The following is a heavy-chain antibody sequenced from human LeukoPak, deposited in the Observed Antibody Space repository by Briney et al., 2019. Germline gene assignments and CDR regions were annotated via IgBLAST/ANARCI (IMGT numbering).Heavy chain of an antibody. CDR1: GGSISSSSYY. D-gene: IGHD3-22*01. CDR3: ARPFRSGYWFY. CDR2: IYYSGST. Sequence: PSETLSLTCTVSGGSISSSSYYWGWIRQPPGKGLEWIGSIYYSGSTYYNPSLKSRVTISVDTSKNQFSLKLSSVTAADTAVYYCARPFRSGYWFYWGQGTLVTVSS. V-gene: IGHV4-39*01. J-gene: IGHJ4*02.